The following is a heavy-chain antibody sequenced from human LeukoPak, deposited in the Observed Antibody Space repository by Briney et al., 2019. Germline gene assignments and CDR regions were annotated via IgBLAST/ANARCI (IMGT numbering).Heavy chain of an antibody. J-gene: IGHJ4*02. Sequence: GGSLRLSCAASGFTFDDYAMHWVRQAPGKGLEWVSGISWNSGSIGYADSVKGRFTISRDNAKNSLYLQMNSLRAEDTAVYYCARAGSGWYSFGYWGQGTLVTVSS. CDR2: ISWNSGSI. CDR3: ARAGSGWYSFGY. CDR1: GFTFDDYA. V-gene: IGHV3-9*01. D-gene: IGHD6-19*01.